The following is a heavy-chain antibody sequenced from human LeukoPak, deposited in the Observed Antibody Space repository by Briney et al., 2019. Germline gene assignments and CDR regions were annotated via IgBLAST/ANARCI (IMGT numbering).Heavy chain of an antibody. CDR2: IYYSGST. D-gene: IGHD6-6*01. CDR1: GGSISSYY. V-gene: IGHV4-59*01. Sequence: PSETLSLTXTVSGGSISSYYWSWIRQPPGKGLEWIGYIYYSGSTNYNPSLKSRVTISVDTSKNQFSLKLSSVTAADTAVYYCARDYSSSARSYYYYYMDVWGKGTTVTVSS. J-gene: IGHJ6*03. CDR3: ARDYSSSARSYYYYYMDV.